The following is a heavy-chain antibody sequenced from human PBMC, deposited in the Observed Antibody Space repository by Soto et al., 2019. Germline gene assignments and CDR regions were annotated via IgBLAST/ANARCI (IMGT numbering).Heavy chain of an antibody. CDR1: GDSISSGNYY. CDR2: INYSGST. CDR3: ARVPPGSGTYFNYYYVMDV. D-gene: IGHD3-10*01. J-gene: IGHJ6*02. V-gene: IGHV4-30-4*01. Sequence: QVQLQESGPGLVKPSQTLSLSCTLSGDSISSGNYYWGWIRHSPGKGLEWIAYINYSGSTYWNQSHRGRITISVDTWKNELSLKLRSVTAAYTAVYYCARVPPGSGTYFNYYYVMDVWGQGTTVTVSS.